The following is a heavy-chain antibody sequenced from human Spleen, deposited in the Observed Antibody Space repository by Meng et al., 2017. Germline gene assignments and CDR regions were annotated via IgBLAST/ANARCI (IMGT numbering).Heavy chain of an antibody. CDR2: INAGNGNT. J-gene: IGHJ4*02. V-gene: IGHV1-3*01. D-gene: IGHD6-13*01. CDR3: AREGSSSALDY. CDR1: AYTFTSYA. Sequence: QLVQSGAGVQKPCAFVNVSLKASAYTFTSYAMHWGRQAPGQRLEWMAWINAGNGNTKYSQKFQGRLTITSDTSASTAYMEVSSLRSEDTAVYYCAREGSSSALDYWGQGTLVTVSS.